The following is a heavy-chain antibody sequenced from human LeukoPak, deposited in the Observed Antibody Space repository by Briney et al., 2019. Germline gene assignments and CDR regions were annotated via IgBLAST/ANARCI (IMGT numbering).Heavy chain of an antibody. CDR3: ARGDTAMANFDY. J-gene: IGHJ4*02. CDR1: GASISSYY. D-gene: IGHD5-18*01. V-gene: IGHV4-59*01. CDR2: MYNSGST. Sequence: SETLSLTCTVSGASISSYYWSWIRQPPGKGLEWIGYMYNSGSTNYNPSLKSRVTISVDTSKNQFSLKLSSVTAADTAVYYCARGDTAMANFDYWGQGPLVTVSS.